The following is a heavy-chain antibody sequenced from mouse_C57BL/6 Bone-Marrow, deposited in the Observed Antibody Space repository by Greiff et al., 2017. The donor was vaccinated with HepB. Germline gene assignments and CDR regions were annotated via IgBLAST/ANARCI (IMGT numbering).Heavy chain of an antibody. D-gene: IGHD1-1*01. V-gene: IGHV1-52*01. J-gene: IGHJ1*03. CDR1: GYTFTSYW. Sequence: QVQLQQPGAELVRPGSSVKLSCKASGYTFTSYWMHWVKQRPIQGLEWIGNIDPSDSETHYNQKFKDKATLTVDKSSSTAYMQLSSLTSEDSAVYYCAREPFYGSSNKYFDVWGTGTTVTVSS. CDR2: IDPSDSET. CDR3: AREPFYGSSNKYFDV.